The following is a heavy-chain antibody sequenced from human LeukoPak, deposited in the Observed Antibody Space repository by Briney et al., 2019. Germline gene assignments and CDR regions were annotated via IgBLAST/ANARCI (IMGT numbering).Heavy chain of an antibody. CDR1: GGTFSSYA. J-gene: IGHJ3*02. V-gene: IGHV7-4-1*02. D-gene: IGHD1-26*01. CDR2: INTNTGNP. CDR3: ARVVGPFVLDAFDI. Sequence: GASVKVSCKASGGTFSSYAISWVRQAPGQGLEWMGWINTNTGNPTYAQGFTGRFVFSLDTSVSTAYLQISSLKAEDTAVYYCARVVGPFVLDAFDIWGQGTMVTVSS.